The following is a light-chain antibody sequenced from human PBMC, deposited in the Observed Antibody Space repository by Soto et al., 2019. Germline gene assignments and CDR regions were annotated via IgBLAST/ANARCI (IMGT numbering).Light chain of an antibody. V-gene: IGKV3-15*01. CDR2: GAS. CDR1: ESANSN. CDR3: QQFQKWPLT. J-gene: IGKJ4*01. Sequence: EIVMTQSPATVSVSPGERATLSCRASESANSNLAWYQQKPGQAPRLLIYGASTRATGIPARLSGSGSGTEFTLTISSLQSEDFAVYYCQQFQKWPLTFGGGTNVEIK.